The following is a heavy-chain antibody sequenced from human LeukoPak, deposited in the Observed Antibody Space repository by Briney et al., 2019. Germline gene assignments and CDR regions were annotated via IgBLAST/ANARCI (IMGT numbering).Heavy chain of an antibody. V-gene: IGHV3-23*01. CDR3: AFSTCYYSSGSYYRGDYFDY. J-gene: IGHJ4*02. D-gene: IGHD3-10*01. Sequence: GGSLRLSCAASGFTFSSYAMSWVRQAPGKGLEWVSAISGSGGSTYHADSVKDRFTISRDNSKNTLYLQMNSLRAEDTAVYYCAFSTCYYSSGSYYRGDYFDYWGQGTLVTVSS. CDR1: GFTFSSYA. CDR2: ISGSGGST.